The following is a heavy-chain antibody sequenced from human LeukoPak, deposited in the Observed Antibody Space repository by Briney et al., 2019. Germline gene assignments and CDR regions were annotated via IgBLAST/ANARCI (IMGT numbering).Heavy chain of an antibody. CDR2: ISYDGTTK. V-gene: IGHV3-30*18. D-gene: IGHD5-24*01. J-gene: IGHJ4*02. CDR1: GFTFSSYG. Sequence: PGGSLRLSCAASGFTFSSYGMHWVRQAPGKGLEWVAVISYDGTTKYYGDSVKGRFTISRDNSKNTLYLQMNSLRAEDTALYYCAKDDGWLQFRHFDYWGQGTLVTVSS. CDR3: AKDDGWLQFRHFDY.